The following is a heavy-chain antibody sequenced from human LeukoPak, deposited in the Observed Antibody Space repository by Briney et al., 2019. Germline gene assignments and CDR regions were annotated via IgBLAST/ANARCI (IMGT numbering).Heavy chain of an antibody. V-gene: IGHV3-64*02. CDR1: GFIFSNYA. J-gene: IGHJ4*02. CDR2: ISTKEGST. Sequence: GGSLRLSCAASGFIFSNYAMYWVRQAPGKGLESVAAISTKEGSTSYADSVKGRMTISRDDSKNTLFLQMGSLTTDDMGLYFCARDRSGAFDYWGQGTLVTVSS. CDR3: ARDRSGAFDY. D-gene: IGHD6-19*01.